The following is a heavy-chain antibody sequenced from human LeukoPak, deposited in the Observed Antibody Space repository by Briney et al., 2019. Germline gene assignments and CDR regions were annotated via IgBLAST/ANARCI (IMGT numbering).Heavy chain of an antibody. J-gene: IGHJ6*03. V-gene: IGHV1-69*06. CDR3: ARAGRESEYSYYYYYMDV. D-gene: IGHD1-26*01. CDR2: IIPIFGTA. Sequence: SVKVSCKASGGTFSSYAISWVRQAPGQGLEWMGGIIPIFGTANYAQKFQGRVTITADKSTSTAYMELSSLRSEDTAVYYCARAGRESEYSYYYYYMDVWGKGTTVTVSS. CDR1: GGTFSSYA.